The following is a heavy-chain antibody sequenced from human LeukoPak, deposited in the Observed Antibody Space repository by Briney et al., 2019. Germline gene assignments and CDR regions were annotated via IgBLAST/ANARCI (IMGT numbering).Heavy chain of an antibody. D-gene: IGHD3-10*01. V-gene: IGHV4-61*05. Sequence: SETLSLTCTVSGGSISSSSYYWSWIRQPPGKGLEWIGYIYYSGSTNYNPSLKSRVTISVDTSKNQFSLKLSSVTAADTAVYYCARLWVRGDYYNWFDPWGQGTLVTVSS. CDR3: ARLWVRGDYYNWFDP. J-gene: IGHJ5*02. CDR1: GGSISSSSYY. CDR2: IYYSGST.